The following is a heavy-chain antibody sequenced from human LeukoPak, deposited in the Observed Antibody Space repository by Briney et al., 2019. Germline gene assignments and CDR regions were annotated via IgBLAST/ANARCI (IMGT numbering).Heavy chain of an antibody. J-gene: IGHJ4*02. CDR2: IWYDGTNT. V-gene: IGHV3-33*01. CDR3: ARKPLSYSDYEVDY. CDR1: GFTFSSYG. Sequence: GGSLRLSCAASGFTFSSYGMHWVRQAPGKGLEWVAVIWYDGTNTYYADSVKGRFTISRDNSKNTLYLQMNSLRAEDTAVYYCARKPLSYSDYEVDYWGQGTLVTVSS. D-gene: IGHD4-11*01.